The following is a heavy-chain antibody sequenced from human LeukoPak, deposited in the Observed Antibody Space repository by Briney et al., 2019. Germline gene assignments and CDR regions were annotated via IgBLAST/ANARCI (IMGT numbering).Heavy chain of an antibody. CDR3: VNPGWYYDSSGYSYYYGMDV. Sequence: GGSLRLSCAASGFTVSSNYMSWVRQAPGKGLEYVSAIVSNGDSTYYADSVKGRFTISRDNAKNTLYLQMSSLRPDDTAVYYCVNPGWYYDSSGYSYYYGMDVWGQGTTVTVSS. CDR1: GFTVSSNY. CDR2: IVSNGDST. J-gene: IGHJ6*02. D-gene: IGHD3-22*01. V-gene: IGHV3-64D*09.